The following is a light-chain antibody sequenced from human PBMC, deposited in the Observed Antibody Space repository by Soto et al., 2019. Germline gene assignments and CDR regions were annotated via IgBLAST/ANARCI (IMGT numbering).Light chain of an antibody. CDR1: SSDVGKYDY. J-gene: IGLJ2*01. V-gene: IGLV2-8*01. CDR2: EVS. Sequence: QSALTQPPSASGSPGQSVTISCTGTSSDVGKYDYVSWFQHHPGKAPKLIIYEVSKRPSGVPDRFSGSKSGSTASLTVSGLQTEDEADYYCQSYDSILNGVIFGGGTKLTVL. CDR3: QSYDSILNGVI.